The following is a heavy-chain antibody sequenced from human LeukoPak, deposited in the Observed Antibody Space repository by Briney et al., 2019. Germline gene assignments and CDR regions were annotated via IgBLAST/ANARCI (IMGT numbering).Heavy chain of an antibody. V-gene: IGHV3-49*04. CDR3: TRGIGYSYDFDY. J-gene: IGHJ4*02. Sequence: AGGSLRLSCAASGFTFSSYGMHWVRQAPGKGLEWVGFIRSKAYGGTTEYAASVKGRFTISRDDSKSIAYLQMNSLKTEDTAVYYCTRGIGYSYDFDYWGQGTLVTVSS. CDR1: GFTFSSYG. CDR2: IRSKAYGGTT. D-gene: IGHD5-18*01.